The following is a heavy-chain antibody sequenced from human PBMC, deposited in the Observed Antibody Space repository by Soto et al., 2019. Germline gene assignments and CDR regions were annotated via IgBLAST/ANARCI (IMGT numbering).Heavy chain of an antibody. D-gene: IGHD6-13*01. CDR3: ARIGGYSSSWYVPHYYYYYMYV. CDR2: IFSNDEK. J-gene: IGHJ6*03. V-gene: IGHV2-26*01. Sequence: QVTLKESGPVLVKPTETLTLTCTVSGFSLSNARMGVSWIRQPPGKALEWLAHIFSNDEKSYSTSLKSRLTIAKDTSKSQVVLTMTNIDPVDTATYYCARIGGYSSSWYVPHYYYYYMYVWGKGTTVTVSS. CDR1: GFSLSNARMG.